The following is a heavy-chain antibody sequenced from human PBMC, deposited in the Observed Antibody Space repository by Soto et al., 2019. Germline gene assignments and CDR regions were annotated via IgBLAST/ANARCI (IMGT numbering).Heavy chain of an antibody. CDR2: IYYSGST. J-gene: IGHJ6*03. V-gene: IGHV4-59*01. CDR3: AREVYYYYYYMDV. CDR1: GGSITSYY. Sequence: SETLSLTCTVSGGSITSYYWSWIRQPPGKGLEWIGYIYYSGSTNYNPSLKSRVTISVDTSKNQFSLKLSSVTAADTAVYYCAREVYYYYYYMDVWDKGTTVTVSS.